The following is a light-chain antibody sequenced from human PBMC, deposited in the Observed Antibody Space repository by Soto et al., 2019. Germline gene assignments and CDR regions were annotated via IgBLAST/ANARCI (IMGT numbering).Light chain of an antibody. CDR3: QQYNTWPPLT. J-gene: IGKJ1*01. CDR1: QSVSSK. Sequence: EIVMTQSPATLSVSPGERATLSCRASQSVSSKLAWYQQKPGQAPRLLIYGASTRATGIPARFSGSGSGTEFTLTINSLQPEDFALYYCQQYNTWPPLTFGQGTKVEIK. V-gene: IGKV3-15*01. CDR2: GAS.